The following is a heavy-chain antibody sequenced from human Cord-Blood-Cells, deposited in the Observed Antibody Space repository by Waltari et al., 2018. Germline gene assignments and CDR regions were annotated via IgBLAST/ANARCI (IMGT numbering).Heavy chain of an antibody. CDR1: GFTFSSYS. Sequence: EVQLVESGGGLVKPGGSLRLSCAASGFTFSSYSMNWVRQAPGKGLEWVSSISSSSSYIYYADSVRGRFTISRDNAKNSLYLQMNSRRAEDTAVYYCARDFRGGDYRNNWVQGTLVTVSS. V-gene: IGHV3-21*01. D-gene: IGHD4-4*01. J-gene: IGHJ4*02. CDR2: ISSSSSYI. CDR3: ARDFRGGDYRNN.